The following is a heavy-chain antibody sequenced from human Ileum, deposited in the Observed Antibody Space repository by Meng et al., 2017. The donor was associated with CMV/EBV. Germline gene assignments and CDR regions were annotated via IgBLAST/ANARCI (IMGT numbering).Heavy chain of an antibody. CDR3: ARQMSGYSIVY. CDR2: IYYRGST. D-gene: IGHD6-13*01. V-gene: IGHV4-39*07. CDR1: GGSISSSDYY. J-gene: IGHJ4*01. Sequence: SETLSLTCTVSGGSISSSDYYWVWIRQPPGKGLEWIGSIYYRGSTYYNPSLKSRVTISVDTSKNQFSLKLSSVTAADTAVYYCARQMSGYSIVYWGHGTLVTVSS.